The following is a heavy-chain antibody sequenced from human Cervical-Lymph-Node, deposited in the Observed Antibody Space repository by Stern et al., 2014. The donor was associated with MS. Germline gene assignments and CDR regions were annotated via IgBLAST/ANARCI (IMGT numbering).Heavy chain of an antibody. CDR1: GFTFTNYW. J-gene: IGHJ6*02. D-gene: IGHD2-15*01. V-gene: IGHV3-74*02. CDR3: ARGGSHISQMGSLNGLDV. CDR2: INTDGSTT. Sequence: EVQLVESGGDLVQPGGSLRLSCAASGFTFTNYWMHWVRQAPGKGLVWVARINTDGSTTNYADSVKGRFIISRDNAKNTLHVQMNSLRVDDTAVYYCARGGSHISQMGSLNGLDVWGQGTTVTVS.